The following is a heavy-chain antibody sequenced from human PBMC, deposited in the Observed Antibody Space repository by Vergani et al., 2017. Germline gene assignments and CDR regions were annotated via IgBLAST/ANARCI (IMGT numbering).Heavy chain of an antibody. Sequence: QVQLVQSGAEVKKPGSSVKVSCKASGGTFSSYAISWVRQAPGQGLEWMGGIIPIFGTANYAQKFQGRVTITADESTSTAYMELSSLRSEDTAVYYCARAQGYCSSTSCYPGRFDPWGQGTLVTVSS. V-gene: IGHV1-69*01. J-gene: IGHJ5*02. CDR3: ARAQGYCSSTSCYPGRFDP. CDR1: GGTFSSYA. CDR2: IIPIFGTA. D-gene: IGHD2-2*01.